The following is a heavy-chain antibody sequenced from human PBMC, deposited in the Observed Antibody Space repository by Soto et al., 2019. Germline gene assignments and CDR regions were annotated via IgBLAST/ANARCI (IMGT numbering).Heavy chain of an antibody. D-gene: IGHD2-21*02. CDR2: INAGNGNT. CDR1: GYTFTSYA. CDR3: ARSIVVVTAADY. J-gene: IGHJ4*02. Sequence: GASVKVSCKASGYTFTSYAMHWVRQAPGQRLEWMGWINAGNGNTKYSQKFQGRVTITRDTSASTAYMELSSLRSEDTAVYYCARSIVVVTAADYWGQGTRVTVS. V-gene: IGHV1-3*01.